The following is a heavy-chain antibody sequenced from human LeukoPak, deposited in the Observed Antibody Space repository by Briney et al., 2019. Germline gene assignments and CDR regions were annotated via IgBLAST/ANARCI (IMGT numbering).Heavy chain of an antibody. CDR2: IYTSGST. D-gene: IGHD4-17*01. Sequence: SETLSLTYTVSGGSISSYFWSWIRQPAGKGLEWIGRIYTSGSTNYNPSLKSRITMSVDTSKNQFSLKLSSVTAADTAVYYCARERISGWAYDYGDLYYFDYWGQGTLVTVSS. V-gene: IGHV4-4*07. J-gene: IGHJ4*02. CDR3: ARERISGWAYDYGDLYYFDY. CDR1: GGSISSYF.